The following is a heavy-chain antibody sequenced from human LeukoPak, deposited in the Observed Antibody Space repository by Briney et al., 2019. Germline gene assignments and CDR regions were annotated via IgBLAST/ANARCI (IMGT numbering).Heavy chain of an antibody. CDR1: GLNFDDSA. J-gene: IGHJ4*02. CDR2: ISGDGGTT. V-gene: IGHV3-43*02. CDR3: AKGRYSFGAHY. Sequence: GGSLRLSCVASGLNFDDSAMHWVRQAPGKGLEWVSLISGDGGTTYYADSVKGRFTISRDNSKNSLYLQMNSLRTEDTALYYCAKGRYSFGAHYWGQGTLVTIFS. D-gene: IGHD5-18*01.